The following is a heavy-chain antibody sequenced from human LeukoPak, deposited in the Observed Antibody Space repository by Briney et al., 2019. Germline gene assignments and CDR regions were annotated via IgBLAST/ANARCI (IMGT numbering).Heavy chain of an antibody. Sequence: GGSLRLSCAASGFTFSDYYMSWIRQAPGKGLEWVSYISSSGTTIYYADSVKGRFTISRDNAKNSLYLQMNSLRAEDTAVYYCARDPYSSSPDFDYWGQGTLVTVSS. D-gene: IGHD6-6*01. V-gene: IGHV3-11*04. CDR2: ISSSGTTI. J-gene: IGHJ4*02. CDR3: ARDPYSSSPDFDY. CDR1: GFTFSDYY.